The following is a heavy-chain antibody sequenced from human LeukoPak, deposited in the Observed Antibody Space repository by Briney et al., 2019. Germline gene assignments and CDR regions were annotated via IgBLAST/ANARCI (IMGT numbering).Heavy chain of an antibody. CDR3: ASATLRCSGGSCYEMDV. V-gene: IGHV1-69*06. CDR1: GGTFSSYT. Sequence: SVKVSCKASGGTFSSYTISWVRQAPGQGLEWMGGIIPLFGTPDCAQKFQDRLTITADKPTSTAYMELSSLRSEDTAVYYCASATLRCSGGSCYEMDVWGKGTTVTVSS. CDR2: IIPLFGTP. J-gene: IGHJ6*04. D-gene: IGHD2-15*01.